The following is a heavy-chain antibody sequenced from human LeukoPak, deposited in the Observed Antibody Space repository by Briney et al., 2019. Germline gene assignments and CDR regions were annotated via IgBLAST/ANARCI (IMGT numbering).Heavy chain of an antibody. CDR2: IRYDGSNK. CDR3: AKGVSRYYYDSSGYYTFDY. J-gene: IGHJ4*02. D-gene: IGHD3-22*01. CDR1: GFTFSTYT. V-gene: IGHV3-30*02. Sequence: GGSLRLSCAASGFTFSTYTMSWVRQAPGRGLEWVAFIRYDGSNKYYADSVKGRFTISRDNSKNTLYLQMNSLRAEDTAVYYCAKGVSRYYYDSSGYYTFDYWGQGTLVTVSS.